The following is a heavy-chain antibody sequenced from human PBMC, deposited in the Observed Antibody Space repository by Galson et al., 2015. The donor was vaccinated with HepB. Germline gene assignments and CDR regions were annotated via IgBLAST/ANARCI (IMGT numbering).Heavy chain of an antibody. Sequence: SCKASGGTFSSYAISWVRQAPGQGLEWMGGIIPIFGTANYAQKFQGRVTITADESTSTAYMELSSLRSEDTAVYYCASLYCGGDCYFNMDVWGKGTTVTVSS. CDR2: IIPIFGTA. D-gene: IGHD2-21*01. CDR1: GGTFSSYA. V-gene: IGHV1-69*01. CDR3: ASLYCGGDCYFNMDV. J-gene: IGHJ6*03.